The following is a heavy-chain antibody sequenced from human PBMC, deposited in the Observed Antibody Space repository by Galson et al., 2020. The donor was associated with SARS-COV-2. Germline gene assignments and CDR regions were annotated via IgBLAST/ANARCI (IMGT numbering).Heavy chain of an antibody. CDR2: IYTTTGGT. J-gene: IGHJ4*02. CDR3: AREENFFLVVTATRMCYFDY. Sequence: SETLSLTCTVSGVSIISGAYYWSWIRQPAGKGLEWIGRIYTTTGGTNYNPPLKSRVTISVDTSKNQFSLRLTSVTAADTAVYYCAREENFFLVVTATRMCYFDYWGRGTLATVSS. D-gene: IGHD2-21*02. V-gene: IGHV4-61*02. CDR1: GVSIISGAYY.